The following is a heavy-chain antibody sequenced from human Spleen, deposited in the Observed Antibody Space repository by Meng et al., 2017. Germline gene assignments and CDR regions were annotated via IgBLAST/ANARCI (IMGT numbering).Heavy chain of an antibody. J-gene: IGHJ4*02. CDR3: ARGGDIVATITLDY. D-gene: IGHD5-12*01. V-gene: IGHV4-34*01. CDR2: INHSGST. Sequence: QGQRQQWGAGLLKPSETLSLTCAVYGGSFSGYYWSWIRQPPGKGLEWIGEINHSGSTNYNPSLKSRVTISVDTSKNQFSLKLSSVTAADTAVYYCARGGDIVATITLDYWGQGTLVTVSS. CDR1: GGSFSGYY.